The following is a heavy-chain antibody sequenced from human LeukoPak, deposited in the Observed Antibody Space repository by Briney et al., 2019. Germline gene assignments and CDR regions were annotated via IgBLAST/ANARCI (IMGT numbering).Heavy chain of an antibody. V-gene: IGHV3-23*01. J-gene: IGHJ4*02. CDR3: ARAIGNYYFNY. CDR2: ISGSGGST. Sequence: GGSLRLSCAASGFTFSSYAMSWVRQAPGKGLEWVSAISGSGGSTYYADSVKGRFTISRDNSKNTLYLQMNNLRAEDTAVYYCARAIGNYYFNYWGQGTLVTVSS. CDR1: GFTFSSYA. D-gene: IGHD4-23*01.